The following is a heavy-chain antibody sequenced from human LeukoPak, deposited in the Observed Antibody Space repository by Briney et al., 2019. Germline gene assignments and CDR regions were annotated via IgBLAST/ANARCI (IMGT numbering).Heavy chain of an antibody. Sequence: PSETLSLTCTVSGYSISSGYFWGWIRQPPGKGLEWIGSIYYSRSTYYNPSLKSRGTISVDTYTNQFSLKLSSVTAADTAVYYCARQNYDILTGYAGNFDYWGQGTLVTVSS. D-gene: IGHD3-9*01. J-gene: IGHJ4*02. CDR1: GYSISSGYF. V-gene: IGHV4-38-2*02. CDR3: ARQNYDILTGYAGNFDY. CDR2: IYYSRST.